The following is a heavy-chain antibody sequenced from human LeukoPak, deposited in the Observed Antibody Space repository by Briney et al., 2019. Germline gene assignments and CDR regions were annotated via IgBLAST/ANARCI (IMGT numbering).Heavy chain of an antibody. CDR3: AKRAVGYYFDY. J-gene: IGHJ4*02. D-gene: IGHD3-10*01. CDR1: AFTFSTYG. Sequence: PGRSLRLSCAASAFTFSTYGMHWVRQAPGKGQEWVAVISYDGSSKYYADSVKGRFTISRDNSKNTLYLQVNSLRAEDTAVYYCAKRAVGYYFDYWGQGTLVTVSS. V-gene: IGHV3-30*18. CDR2: ISYDGSSK.